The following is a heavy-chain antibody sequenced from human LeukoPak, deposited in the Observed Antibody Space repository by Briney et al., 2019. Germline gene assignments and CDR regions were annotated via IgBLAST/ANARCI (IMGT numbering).Heavy chain of an antibody. CDR2: IYYSGST. J-gene: IGHJ4*02. CDR1: GGSFSGYY. V-gene: IGHV4-59*01. CDR3: ARVRYSSGWYLLAFDY. Sequence: SETLSLTCAVYGGSFSGYYWSWIRQPPGKGLEWIGYIYYSGSTNYNPSLKSRVTISVDTSKNQFSLKLSSVTAADTAVYYCARVRYSSGWYLLAFDYWGQGTLATVSS. D-gene: IGHD6-19*01.